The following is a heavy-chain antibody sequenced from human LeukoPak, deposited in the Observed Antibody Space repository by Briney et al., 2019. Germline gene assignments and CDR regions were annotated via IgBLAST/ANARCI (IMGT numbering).Heavy chain of an antibody. V-gene: IGHV3-21*01. D-gene: IGHD1-1*01. CDR1: GFTFSIYS. CDR2: ISYSGSYI. Sequence: GGSLRLSCAASGFTFSIYSMNWVRQAPGKGLEWVSSISYSGSYIYFADSLKGRFTISRDNAKNSLYLQMNSLRAEDTAVYYCARNEDDAFDIWGQGTMVTVSS. CDR3: ARNEDDAFDI. J-gene: IGHJ3*02.